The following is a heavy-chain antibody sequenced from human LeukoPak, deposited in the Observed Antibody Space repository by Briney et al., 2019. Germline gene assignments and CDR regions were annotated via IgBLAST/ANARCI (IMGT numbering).Heavy chain of an antibody. Sequence: GGSLRLSCAASGFTFSKYWMLWVRQAPGKRLESVSRINTDGTVTTYAASVKGRFTVSRDNADNTMFLQMNSVRDEDTAVYYCATKQWLAPPPDSWGQGTPVTVSS. CDR2: INTDGTVT. CDR3: ATKQWLAPPPDS. J-gene: IGHJ4*02. CDR1: GFTFSKYW. D-gene: IGHD6-19*01. V-gene: IGHV3-74*01.